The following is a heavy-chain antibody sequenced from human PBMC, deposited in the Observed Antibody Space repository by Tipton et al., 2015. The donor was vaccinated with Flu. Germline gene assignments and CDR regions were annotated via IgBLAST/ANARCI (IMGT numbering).Heavy chain of an antibody. CDR2: INHSGST. V-gene: IGHV4-34*01. J-gene: IGHJ4*02. D-gene: IGHD3-22*01. Sequence: LRLSCAVYGGSFSGYYWSWIRQPPGKGLEWVGEINHSGSTYYSPSLKSRVTTSADTSNNQFSLRLSSVTAADTAMYYCTRSLRNSSGSPGYWGQGTLVTVSS. CDR3: TRSLRNSSGSPGY. CDR1: GGSFSGYY.